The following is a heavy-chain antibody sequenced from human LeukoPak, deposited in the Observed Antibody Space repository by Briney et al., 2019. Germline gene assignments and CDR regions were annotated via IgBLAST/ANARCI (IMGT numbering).Heavy chain of an antibody. V-gene: IGHV1-69*04. CDR1: GGTFSSYA. CDR2: IIPIFGIA. Sequence: SVKVSCKASGGTFSSYAISWVRQAPGQGLEWMGRIIPIFGIANYAQKFQGRVTITADKSTSTAYMELSSLRSEDTAVYYCARVGIGYCSGGSCYYFDYWGQGTLVTVSS. CDR3: ARVGIGYCSGGSCYYFDY. D-gene: IGHD2-15*01. J-gene: IGHJ4*02.